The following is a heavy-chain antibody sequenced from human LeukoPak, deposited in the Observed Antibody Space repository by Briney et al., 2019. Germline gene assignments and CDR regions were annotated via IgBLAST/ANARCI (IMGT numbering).Heavy chain of an antibody. CDR1: GFTFSSYA. V-gene: IGHV3-23*01. D-gene: IGHD5-24*01. J-gene: IGHJ6*03. CDR2: ISGSGGST. Sequence: GGSLRLSCAASGFTFSSYAMSWVRQAPGKGLEWVSAISGSGGSTYYADSVKGRFTISRDNSKNSLYLQMNSLRAEDTAVYYCASEDEWLPPRYMDVWGKGTTVTVSS. CDR3: ASEDEWLPPRYMDV.